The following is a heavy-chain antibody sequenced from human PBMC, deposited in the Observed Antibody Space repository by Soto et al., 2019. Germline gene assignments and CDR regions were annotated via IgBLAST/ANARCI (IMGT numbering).Heavy chain of an antibody. CDR1: GFTFRNHA. V-gene: IGHV3-30-3*01. CDR2: ISYDGSKK. CDR3: AREEYDRMFLDY. D-gene: IGHD3-3*01. Sequence: QVHLVESGGGVVQPGRSLTLSCGASGFTFRNHAMHWVRQAPGKGLEWVAVISYDGSKKYYADSVKGRFTISRDNSKNTQYLQMNSLRAEDTAVYYCAREEYDRMFLDYWGQGTLVTVSS. J-gene: IGHJ4*02.